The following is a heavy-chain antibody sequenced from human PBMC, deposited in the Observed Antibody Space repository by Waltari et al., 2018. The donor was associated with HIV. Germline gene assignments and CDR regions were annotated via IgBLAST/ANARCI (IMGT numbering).Heavy chain of an antibody. CDR3: ARDSSQVHWFGESLAL. Sequence: QVQLVESGGGVVQPGDVLRLSCAASGPDFGSDGWHWVRQAPGKGLEWLAAISYDGMKKYYGDSLRGRLTISRDNSKKTLYLQMNTLRPEDTAIYFCARDSSQVHWFGESLALWGQGTLVIVSS. D-gene: IGHD3-10*01. CDR2: ISYDGMKK. J-gene: IGHJ4*02. V-gene: IGHV3-30*03. CDR1: GPDFGSDG.